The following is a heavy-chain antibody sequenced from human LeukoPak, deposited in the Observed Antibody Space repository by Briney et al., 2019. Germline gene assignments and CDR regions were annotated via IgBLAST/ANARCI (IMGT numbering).Heavy chain of an antibody. CDR3: AGGYIYGSTYYYMDV. V-gene: IGHV4-59*01. CDR2: IYYSGST. J-gene: IGHJ6*03. Sequence: SETLSLTCTVSGGSISSYYWSWIRQSPGKGLEWIGYIYYSGSTNYNPSLKSRVTISVDTSKNQFSLKLSSVTAADTAVYYCAGGYIYGSTYYYMDVWGKGTTVTISS. CDR1: GGSISSYY. D-gene: IGHD5-18*01.